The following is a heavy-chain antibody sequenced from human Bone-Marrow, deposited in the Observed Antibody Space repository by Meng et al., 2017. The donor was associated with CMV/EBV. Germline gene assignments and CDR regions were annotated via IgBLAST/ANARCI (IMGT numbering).Heavy chain of an antibody. V-gene: IGHV3-30*04. CDR1: GFTFSSYA. Sequence: GGSLRLSCAASGFTFSSYAMHWVRQAPGKGLEWVAVIWYDGSNKYYADSVKGRFTISRDNSKNTVYLQMNSLRAEDTAVYYCANRYSGYEDVWFFDYWGQGTTVTLSS. D-gene: IGHD5-12*01. CDR2: IWYDGSNK. CDR3: ANRYSGYEDVWFFDY. J-gene: IGHJ4*02.